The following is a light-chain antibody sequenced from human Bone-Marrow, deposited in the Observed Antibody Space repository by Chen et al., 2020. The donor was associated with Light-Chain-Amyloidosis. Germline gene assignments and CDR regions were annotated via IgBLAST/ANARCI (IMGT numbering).Light chain of an antibody. Sequence: SYELTQPPSVSVSPGQTARITCSGDDLPTKYAYWYQQKPGQAPVLVIHRDTERPSGISERFSGSSSVTTATLTISGVQAEDEADYPCQSADSSGTYEVIFGGGTKLTVL. CDR2: RDT. J-gene: IGLJ2*01. CDR3: QSADSSGTYEVI. CDR1: DLPTKY. V-gene: IGLV3-25*03.